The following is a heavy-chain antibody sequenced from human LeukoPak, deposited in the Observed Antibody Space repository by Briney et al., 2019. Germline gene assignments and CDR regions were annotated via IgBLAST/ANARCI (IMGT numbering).Heavy chain of an antibody. D-gene: IGHD3-9*01. J-gene: IGHJ4*02. CDR1: GGTFSSYA. V-gene: IGHV1-69*04. CDR2: IIPILGIA. CDR3: ARGEEILTGFFDY. Sequence: SVKVSCKASGGTFSSYAISWVRQAPGQGVERMGRIIPILGIANYAQKFQGRVTITADKSTSTAYMELSSLRSEDTAVYYCARGEEILTGFFDYWGQGTLVTVSS.